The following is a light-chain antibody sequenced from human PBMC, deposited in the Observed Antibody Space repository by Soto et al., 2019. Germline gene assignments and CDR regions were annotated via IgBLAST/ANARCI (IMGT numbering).Light chain of an antibody. Sequence: DIQVTQSPSSLSASVGDKVTITCRASQDIKYDLGWYQQKPGTAPKRLIYSASSLQSGVPSRFSVSGSATEFTLTISSLQPEDFATYYCLQYRSFPWTFGQGTKVEIK. V-gene: IGKV1-17*01. CDR2: SAS. CDR3: LQYRSFPWT. CDR1: QDIKYD. J-gene: IGKJ1*01.